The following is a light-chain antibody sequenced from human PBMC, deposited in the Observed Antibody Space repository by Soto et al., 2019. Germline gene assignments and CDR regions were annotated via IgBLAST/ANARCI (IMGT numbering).Light chain of an antibody. CDR1: QDISYY. CDR3: QQFDNLPLT. CDR2: DAS. V-gene: IGKV1-33*01. Sequence: DIQMTQSPSSLSASVGDRVTITCQASQDISYYLNWYQQKPGKAPKILIYDASVLEAGVPSRFSGGVSWKHFTLTISSLQAEEVAGYYCQQFDNLPLTFGGGTKVDIK. J-gene: IGKJ4*01.